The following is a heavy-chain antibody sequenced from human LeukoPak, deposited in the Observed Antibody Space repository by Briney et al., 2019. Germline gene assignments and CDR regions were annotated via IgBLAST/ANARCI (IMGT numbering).Heavy chain of an antibody. CDR3: ARAGGSYCSGGSCTHGWFDP. Sequence: SGGSLRLSCAASGFTFSSYGMHWVRQAPGKGLEWVAVISYDGSNKYYADSVKGRFTISRDNSKNTLYLQMNSLRAEDTAVYYCARAGGSYCSGGSCTHGWFDPWGQGTLVTVSS. CDR2: ISYDGSNK. J-gene: IGHJ5*02. CDR1: GFTFSSYG. V-gene: IGHV3-30*03. D-gene: IGHD2-15*01.